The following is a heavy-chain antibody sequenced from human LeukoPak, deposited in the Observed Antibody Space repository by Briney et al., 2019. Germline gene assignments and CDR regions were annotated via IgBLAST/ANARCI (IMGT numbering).Heavy chain of an antibody. D-gene: IGHD2-2*01. Sequence: EGSLRLSCAASGFTFSSYSMNWVRLAPGKGLEWVSSISSSSSYIYYADSVKGRFTISRDNAKNSLYLQMNSLRAEDTAVYYCARDTCSSTSCPHYYYYYMDVWGKGTTVTVSS. CDR2: ISSSSSYI. J-gene: IGHJ6*03. CDR1: GFTFSSYS. CDR3: ARDTCSSTSCPHYYYYYMDV. V-gene: IGHV3-21*01.